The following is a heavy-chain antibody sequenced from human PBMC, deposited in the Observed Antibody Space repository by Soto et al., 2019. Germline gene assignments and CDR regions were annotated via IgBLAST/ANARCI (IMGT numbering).Heavy chain of an antibody. D-gene: IGHD1-7*01. Sequence: SETLSLTCAVSSGSISSSNWWSWVRQPPGKGLEWIGEIYHSGSTNYNPSLKSRVTISVDKSKNQFSLKLSSVTAADTAVYYCAREPITGTTGIRWFDPWGQGTLVTVSS. CDR1: SGSISSSNW. CDR2: IYHSGST. J-gene: IGHJ5*02. V-gene: IGHV4-4*02. CDR3: AREPITGTTGIRWFDP.